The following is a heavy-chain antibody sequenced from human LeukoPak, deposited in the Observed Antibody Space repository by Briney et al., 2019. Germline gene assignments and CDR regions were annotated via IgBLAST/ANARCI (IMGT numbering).Heavy chain of an antibody. CDR3: ARGRAMDYNYDMDV. CDR2: IIPMFNTP. CDR1: GGTFSSYV. D-gene: IGHD3/OR15-3a*01. Sequence: SVTVSCKVSGGTFSSYVINWVRQAPGQGLEWMGRIIPMFNTPYYAQKFQGRVTITADESTSTAYMELSSLRSEDTAVYFCARGRAMDYNYDMDVWGQGTTVTVSS. J-gene: IGHJ6*02. V-gene: IGHV1-69*13.